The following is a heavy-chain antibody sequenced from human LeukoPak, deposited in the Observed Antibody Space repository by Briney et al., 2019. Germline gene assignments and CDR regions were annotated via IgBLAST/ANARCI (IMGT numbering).Heavy chain of an antibody. Sequence: SQTLSLTCAISGDSVSSNGAAWNWIRQSPSRGLEWLGRTYYRSKWSTDYAVSVKSRITINSDTSKNQFSLQLNSMTPEDTAVYYCARDATRTGRFDPWGQGTLVTVSA. D-gene: IGHD1-14*01. CDR2: TYYRSKWST. CDR1: GDSVSSNGAA. V-gene: IGHV6-1*01. J-gene: IGHJ5*02. CDR3: ARDATRTGRFDP.